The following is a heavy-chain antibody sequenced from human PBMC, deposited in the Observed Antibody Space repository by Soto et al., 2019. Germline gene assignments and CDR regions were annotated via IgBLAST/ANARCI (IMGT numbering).Heavy chain of an antibody. CDR3: AKRLVVVPAAILSFSDWFDP. J-gene: IGHJ5*02. Sequence: GGSLRLSCAASGFTFSSYAMSWVRQAPGKGLEWVSAISGSGGSTYYADSVKGRFTISRDNSKNTLYLQMNILRAEDTAVYYCAKRLVVVPAAILSFSDWFDPWGQGTLVTVSS. CDR2: ISGSGGST. V-gene: IGHV3-23*01. CDR1: GFTFSSYA. D-gene: IGHD2-2*01.